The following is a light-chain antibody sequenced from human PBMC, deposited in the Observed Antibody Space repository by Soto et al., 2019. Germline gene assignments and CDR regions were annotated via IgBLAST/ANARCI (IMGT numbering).Light chain of an antibody. CDR3: QQRRKWTPALI. CDR1: QSVRSY. V-gene: IGKV3-11*01. CDR2: AAS. J-gene: IGKJ4*01. Sequence: EIVLTQSPATLSLSPGDRATLSCRASQSVRSYVAWYQQKPGQAPRLLIFAASTRSTGIPARFSGSGSGTDLTLTISSLEPQDFEVDACQQRRKWTPALIFGGGTKVEIK.